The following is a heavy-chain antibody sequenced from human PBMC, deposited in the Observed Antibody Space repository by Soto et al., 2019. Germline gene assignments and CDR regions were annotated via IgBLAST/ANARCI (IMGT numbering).Heavy chain of an antibody. J-gene: IGHJ4*02. CDR2: IIPIFGTP. Sequence: QVQLVQSGAEVKKPGSSVKVSCRASGGTFNNYVINWVRQAPGPGLEWMAGIIPIFGTPNYAQKIQGRVTITADKSTSAAYMELNSLRSEDTAVYYCAGRCDGTNCLAHFDYWGQGTLVTVSS. CDR1: GGTFNNYV. V-gene: IGHV1-69*06. D-gene: IGHD2-2*01. CDR3: AGRCDGTNCLAHFDY.